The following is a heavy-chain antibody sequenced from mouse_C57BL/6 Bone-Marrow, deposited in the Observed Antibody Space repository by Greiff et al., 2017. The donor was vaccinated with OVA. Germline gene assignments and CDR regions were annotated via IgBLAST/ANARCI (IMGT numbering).Heavy chain of an antibody. CDR2: IYPGDGDT. V-gene: IGHV1-82*01. J-gene: IGHJ2*01. CDR1: GYAFSSSW. CDR3: AGYYGSRGRYYFDY. Sequence: QVQLQQSGPELVKPGASVKISCKASGYAFSSSWMNWVKQRPGKGLEWIGRIYPGDGDTNYNGKFKGKATLTADKSSSTAYMQLSSLTSEDSAVYFCAGYYGSRGRYYFDYWGQGTTLTVSS. D-gene: IGHD1-1*01.